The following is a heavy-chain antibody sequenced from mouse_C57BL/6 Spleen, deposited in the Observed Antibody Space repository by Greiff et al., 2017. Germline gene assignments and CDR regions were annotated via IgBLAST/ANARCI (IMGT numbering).Heavy chain of an antibody. CDR2: FNPGSGGT. CDR3: ARRYFDV. Sequence: QVQLQQSGAELVRPGTSVKVSCKASGYAFTNYLIEWVKQRPGQGLEWIGVFNPGSGGTNYNEKFKGKATLTADKSSSTAYMQLSSLTSEDSAVYFCARRYFDVWGTGTTVTVSS. CDR1: GYAFTNYL. V-gene: IGHV1-54*01. J-gene: IGHJ1*03.